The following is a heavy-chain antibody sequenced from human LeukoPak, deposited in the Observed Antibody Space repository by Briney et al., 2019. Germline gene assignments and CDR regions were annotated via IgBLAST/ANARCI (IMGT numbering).Heavy chain of an antibody. CDR1: GFTFSNYW. D-gene: IGHD3-9*01. CDR2: INSDGRST. J-gene: IGHJ4*02. V-gene: IGHV3-74*01. Sequence: PGGSLRLSCAASGFTFSNYWMHWVRQAPGKGLVWVSRINSDGRSTNYADSVKGRFTISRDNAKNTLYLQTNSLRAEDTAVYYCARGADSGYSSDNWGQGALVSDSS. CDR3: ARGADSGYSSDN.